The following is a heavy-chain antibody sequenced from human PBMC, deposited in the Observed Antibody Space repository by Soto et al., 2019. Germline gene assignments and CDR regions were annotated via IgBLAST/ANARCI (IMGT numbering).Heavy chain of an antibody. J-gene: IGHJ6*02. CDR3: AKDLSEATVNYYGMDV. Sequence: GGSLRISCAASGITFSSYAMSWVRQAPGKGLEWVSAISDSGGSTYYADSVRGRFTISRDNSKNTVYLQMNSLRAEDTAVYYCAKDLSEATVNYYGMDVWGQGNTVT. D-gene: IGHD4-17*01. CDR2: ISDSGGST. V-gene: IGHV3-23*01. CDR1: GITFSSYA.